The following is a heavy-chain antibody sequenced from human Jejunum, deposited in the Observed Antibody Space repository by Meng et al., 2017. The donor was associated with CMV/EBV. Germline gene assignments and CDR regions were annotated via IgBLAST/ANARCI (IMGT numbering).Heavy chain of an antibody. CDR2: ISTTGTRV. CDR3: AKVGSRYYFDS. J-gene: IGHJ4*02. Sequence: CAASGFSVSDYSMNWVRQAPGKGLEWIAYISTTGTRVDYADSVKGRFTISRDHAKNSLSLQMHSLRVEDTATYFCAKVGSRYYFDSWGQGALVTVSS. D-gene: IGHD3-10*01. V-gene: IGHV3-48*04. CDR1: GFSVSDYS.